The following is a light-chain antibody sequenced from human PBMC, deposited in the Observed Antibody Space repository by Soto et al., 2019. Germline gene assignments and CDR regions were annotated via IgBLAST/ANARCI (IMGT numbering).Light chain of an antibody. CDR1: SSDVGGSNS. J-gene: IGLJ2*01. CDR2: EVS. CDR3: CSYAGSNIVV. V-gene: IGLV2-8*01. Sequence: QSALTQPPSASGSPGQSVTISCTGTSSDVGGSNSVSWYQQHPGKAPKLMIYEVSKRPAGVPDRCSGSKSGNAASRTVSGLQADDEADYYCCSYAGSNIVVFGGGTKLTVL.